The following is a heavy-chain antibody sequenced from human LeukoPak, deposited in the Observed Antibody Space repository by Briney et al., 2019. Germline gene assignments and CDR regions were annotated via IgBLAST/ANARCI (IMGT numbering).Heavy chain of an antibody. D-gene: IGHD6-19*01. CDR2: INPNSGGT. Sequence: ASVKVSCKASGYTFTGYYMHWARQAPGQGLEWMGWINPNSGGTNYAQKFQGRVTMTRDTSISTAYMELSRLRSDDTAVYYCARETIAVADDAFDIWGQGTMVTVSS. CDR3: ARETIAVADDAFDI. V-gene: IGHV1-2*02. J-gene: IGHJ3*02. CDR1: GYTFTGYY.